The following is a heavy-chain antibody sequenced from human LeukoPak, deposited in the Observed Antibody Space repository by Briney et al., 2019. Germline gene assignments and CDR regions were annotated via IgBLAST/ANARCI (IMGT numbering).Heavy chain of an antibody. V-gene: IGHV3-15*01. J-gene: IGHJ4*02. D-gene: IGHD1-26*01. CDR3: TTDGWELERAFDY. CDR2: IKSKTDGGTT. Sequence: GGSLRLSCAASGFTFSNAWMSWVRQAPGKGLEWVGHIKSKTDGGTTDYAAPVKGRFTISRDDSKNTLYLQMNSLKTEDTALYYCTTDGWELERAFDYWGQGTLVTVSS. CDR1: GFTFSNAW.